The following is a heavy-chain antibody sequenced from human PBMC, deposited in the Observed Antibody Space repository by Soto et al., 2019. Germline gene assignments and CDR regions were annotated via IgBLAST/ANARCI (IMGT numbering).Heavy chain of an antibody. Sequence: PGGSLRLSCAASGFTFDDYAMHWVRQAPGKGLEWVSGISWNSGSIGYADSVKGRFTISRDNSKNTLYLQMNSLRAEDTAVYYCAKDSYCSSTSCYIGGRDVWGQGTTDTVSS. CDR3: AKDSYCSSTSCYIGGRDV. D-gene: IGHD2-2*02. CDR2: ISWNSGSI. V-gene: IGHV3-9*01. J-gene: IGHJ6*02. CDR1: GFTFDDYA.